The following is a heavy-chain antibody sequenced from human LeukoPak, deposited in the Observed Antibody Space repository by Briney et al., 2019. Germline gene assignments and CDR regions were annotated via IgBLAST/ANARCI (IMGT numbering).Heavy chain of an antibody. CDR2: IYYSGST. CDR1: GGSISSSSYY. V-gene: IGHV4-39*02. Sequence: SETLSLTCTVSGGSISSSSYYWGWIRQPPGKGLEWIGSIYYSGSTYYNPSLKSRVTISVDTSKNRFSLKLSSVTAADTAVYYCARESYGSGSYWAYWGQGTLVTVSS. CDR3: ARESYGSGSYWAY. J-gene: IGHJ4*02. D-gene: IGHD3-10*01.